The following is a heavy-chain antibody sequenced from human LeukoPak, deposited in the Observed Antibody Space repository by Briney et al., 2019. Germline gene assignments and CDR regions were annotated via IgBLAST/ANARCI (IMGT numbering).Heavy chain of an antibody. CDR2: IYTSGST. CDR1: GGSISSYY. D-gene: IGHD6-19*01. V-gene: IGHV4-4*07. Sequence: SETLSLTCTVSGGSISSYYWSWIRQPAGKGLEWIGRIYTSGSTNYNPSLKSRVTMSVDTSKNQFSLKLSSVTAADTAVYYCARGSGGGRRWLVQGAIDAFDIWGQGTMVTVSS. CDR3: ARGSGGGRRWLVQGAIDAFDI. J-gene: IGHJ3*02.